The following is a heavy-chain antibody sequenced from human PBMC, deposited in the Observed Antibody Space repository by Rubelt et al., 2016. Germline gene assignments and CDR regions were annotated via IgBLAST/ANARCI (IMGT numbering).Heavy chain of an antibody. Sequence: EVQLMESGGGLVQPGGSLRLFCEASGFTFSSYSVNWVRQAPGKGLEWVANIKQDGSEKYYVDSVKGRFTISRDKAKNALYLQMNSLRAEDTAVDYCARRPRCLEWSQCDPWGQGTLVTVSS. V-gene: IGHV3-7*01. CDR3: ARRPRCLEWSQCDP. D-gene: IGHD3-3*01. CDR2: IKQDGSEK. J-gene: IGHJ5*02. CDR1: GFTFSSYS.